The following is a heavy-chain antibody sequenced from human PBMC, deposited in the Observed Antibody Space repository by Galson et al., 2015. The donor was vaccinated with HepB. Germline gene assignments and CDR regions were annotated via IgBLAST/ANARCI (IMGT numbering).Heavy chain of an antibody. CDR3: ARDYSGYDGFDY. CDR2: ISYDGSNK. CDR1: GFTFSSYA. V-gene: IGHV3-30*04. J-gene: IGHJ4*02. D-gene: IGHD5-12*01. Sequence: SLRLSCAASGFTFSSYAMHWVRQAPGKGLEWVAVISYDGSNKYYADSVKGRFTISRDNSKNTLYLQMNSLRAEDTAVYYCARDYSGYDGFDYWGQGTLVTVSS.